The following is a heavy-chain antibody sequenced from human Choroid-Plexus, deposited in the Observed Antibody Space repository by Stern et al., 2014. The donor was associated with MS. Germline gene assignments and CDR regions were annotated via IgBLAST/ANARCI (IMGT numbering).Heavy chain of an antibody. V-gene: IGHV1-2*02. CDR1: GFIFTGYY. J-gene: IGHJ6*02. CDR2: INHNTSGK. Sequence: VQLVESGGEVKKLGASVRVSCKASGFIFTGYYIHWVRQAPGQGLEWMAGINHNTSGKKYAQKFKGRVTMSRDTYISTAYVELSSLTSDDTAVYYCARDQRGITIFGVVTDDYYLGMDVWGQGTTVTVSS. D-gene: IGHD3-3*01. CDR3: ARDQRGITIFGVVTDDYYLGMDV.